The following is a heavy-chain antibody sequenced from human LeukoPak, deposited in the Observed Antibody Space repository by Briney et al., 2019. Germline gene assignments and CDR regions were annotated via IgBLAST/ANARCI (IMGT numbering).Heavy chain of an antibody. CDR1: GVSFSGHY. CDR3: ASCQYYDLWSGYYVD. Sequence: SETLSLTCAVYGVSFSGHYWSWIRQPPGKGLEWIGEINHSGSTNYNPSLESRVTISVDTSKNHFSLKLSSVTAADTAVYYCASCQYYDLWSGYYVDWGQGTLVTVSA. CDR2: INHSGST. J-gene: IGHJ4*02. V-gene: IGHV4-34*01. D-gene: IGHD3-3*01.